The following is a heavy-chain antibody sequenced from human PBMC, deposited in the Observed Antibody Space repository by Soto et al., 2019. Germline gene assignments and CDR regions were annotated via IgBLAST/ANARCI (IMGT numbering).Heavy chain of an antibody. CDR3: ARVGSEQLVFGY. Sequence: WASVKVSCKASGGTFSSYAISWVRQAPGQGLEWMGGIIPIFGTANYAQKFQGRVTITADESASTAYMELSSLRSEDTAVYYCARVGSEQLVFGYWGQGTLVTVSS. V-gene: IGHV1-69*13. J-gene: IGHJ4*02. CDR2: IIPIFGTA. CDR1: GGTFSSYA. D-gene: IGHD6-6*01.